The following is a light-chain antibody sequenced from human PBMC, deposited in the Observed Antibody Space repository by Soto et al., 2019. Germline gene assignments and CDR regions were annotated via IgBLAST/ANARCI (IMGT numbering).Light chain of an antibody. CDR3: QQYGSSPH. Sequence: EVVLTQSPAALSLSPGERATLSCRASQSVSVYLAWFQQKPGQAPRLLIYGASSRATGIPDRFSGSGSGTDFTLTISRLEPEDFAVYYCQQYGSSPHFGQGTRLEIK. CDR1: QSVSVY. J-gene: IGKJ5*01. CDR2: GAS. V-gene: IGKV3-20*01.